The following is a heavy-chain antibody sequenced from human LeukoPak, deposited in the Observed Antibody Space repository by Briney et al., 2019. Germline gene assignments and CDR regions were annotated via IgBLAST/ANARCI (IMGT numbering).Heavy chain of an antibody. CDR2: ISSSSSTI. CDR3: VRARYYDILTGLIDY. Sequence: GGSLRLSCAASGFTFSSYGMNWVRQAPGKGLEWVSYISSSSSTIYYADSVKGRFTISRDNAKNSLYLQMNSLRDEDTAVYYCVRARYYDILTGLIDYWGQGTLVTVSS. V-gene: IGHV3-48*02. CDR1: GFTFSSYG. D-gene: IGHD3-9*01. J-gene: IGHJ4*02.